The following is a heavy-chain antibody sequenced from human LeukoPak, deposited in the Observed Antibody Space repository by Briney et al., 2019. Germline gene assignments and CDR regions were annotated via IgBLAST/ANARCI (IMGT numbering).Heavy chain of an antibody. D-gene: IGHD3-22*01. Sequence: SETLSLTCAVYGGSFSGYYWSWIRQPPGKGLEWIGEINHSGSTNYNPSLKSRVTISVDTSKNQFSLKLSSVTAADTAVYYCARAGQGIYYDSSGYHDYWGQGTLVTVSS. CDR1: GGSFSGYY. V-gene: IGHV4-34*01. CDR3: ARAGQGIYYDSSGYHDY. J-gene: IGHJ4*02. CDR2: INHSGST.